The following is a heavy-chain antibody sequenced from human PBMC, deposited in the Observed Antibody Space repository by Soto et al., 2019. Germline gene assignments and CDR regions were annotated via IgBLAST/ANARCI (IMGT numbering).Heavy chain of an antibody. V-gene: IGHV3-21*04. J-gene: IGHJ4*02. CDR1: GFTFSSHS. CDR2: ISSSGSST. CDR3: ARERLGSSWEYYFDY. Sequence: GGSLRLSCSASGFTFSSHSMNWVRQAPGGGLEWGASISSSGSSTYYADSVKGRFTISRDNSKNTLYLQMNSLRAEDTAVYYCARERLGSSWEYYFDYWGQGTLVTVSS. D-gene: IGHD6-13*01.